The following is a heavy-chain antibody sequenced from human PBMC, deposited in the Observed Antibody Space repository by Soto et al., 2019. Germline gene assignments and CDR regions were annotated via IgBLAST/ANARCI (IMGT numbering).Heavy chain of an antibody. Sequence: GASVKVSCKASGYTFTSYYMHWVRQAPGQGLEWMGIINPSGGSTSYAQKFQGRVTMTRDTSTSTANMELRSLRSDDTAVYYCARDLEAAVPAAMDDAFDIWGQGTMVTVSS. J-gene: IGHJ3*02. V-gene: IGHV1-46*01. D-gene: IGHD2-2*01. CDR1: GYTFTSYY. CDR3: ARDLEAAVPAAMDDAFDI. CDR2: INPSGGST.